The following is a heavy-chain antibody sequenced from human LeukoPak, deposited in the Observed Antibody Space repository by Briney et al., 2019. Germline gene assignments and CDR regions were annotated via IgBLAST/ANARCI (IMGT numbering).Heavy chain of an antibody. CDR1: GYIFIDYY. Sequence: GASVKVSCKASGYIFIDYYMHWVRQAPGQGLEWMGWINPNSGGTNYAQKFQGRVTMTRDTSISTVYMELSRLRSDDMAVYYCAREVRSGYAFDIWGQGTMVTVSS. D-gene: IGHD3-10*01. CDR2: INPNSGGT. J-gene: IGHJ3*02. V-gene: IGHV1-2*02. CDR3: AREVRSGYAFDI.